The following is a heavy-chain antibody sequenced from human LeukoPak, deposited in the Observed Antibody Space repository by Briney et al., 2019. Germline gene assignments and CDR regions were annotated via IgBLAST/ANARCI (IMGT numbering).Heavy chain of an antibody. CDR1: RFTFSDYY. V-gene: IGHV3-11*01. CDR3: ARGGVEDGGSARNDY. Sequence: AGSLRLSCAASRFTFSDYYMSWIRQPPGKGLEWVSYISNSGTTYYAHSVKSRFTISRDNAQNSLYMQMNSLRDADTAVYYCARGGVEDGGSARNDYWGQGTLVTVSS. D-gene: IGHD3-10*01. J-gene: IGHJ4*02. CDR2: ISNSGTT.